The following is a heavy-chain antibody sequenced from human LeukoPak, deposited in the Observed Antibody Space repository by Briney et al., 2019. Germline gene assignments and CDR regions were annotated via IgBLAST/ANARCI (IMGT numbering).Heavy chain of an antibody. V-gene: IGHV3-73*01. CDR2: IRSKANSYAT. J-gene: IGHJ3*02. D-gene: IGHD2-21*01. CDR3: TRHPIRGDAFDI. Sequence: LAGGSLKLSCAASGFTFSGSAMHWVRQASGKGLEWVGRIRSKANSYATAYAASVKGRFTISRGDSKNTAYLQMNSLKTEDTAVYYCTRHPIRGDAFDIWGQGTMVTVSS. CDR1: GFTFSGSA.